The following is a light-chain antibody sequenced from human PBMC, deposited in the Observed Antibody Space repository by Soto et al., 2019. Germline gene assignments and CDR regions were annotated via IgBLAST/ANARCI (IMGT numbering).Light chain of an antibody. CDR1: SSNIGAGYD. V-gene: IGLV1-40*01. CDR2: GNN. CDR3: CSYAGSYT. Sequence: QLVLTQPPSVSGAPGQRVTISCTGSSSNIGAGYDVHWYQQLPGTAPKLLIYGNNNRPSGVPDRFSGSKSGTSASLAITGLQAEDEADYYCCSYAGSYTFGGGTKLTVL. J-gene: IGLJ2*01.